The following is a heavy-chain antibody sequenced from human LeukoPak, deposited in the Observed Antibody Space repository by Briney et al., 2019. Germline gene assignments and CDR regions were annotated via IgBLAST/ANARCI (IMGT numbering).Heavy chain of an antibody. V-gene: IGHV4-34*01. J-gene: IGHJ6*03. CDR3: ARRRMVATLYYYYYYMDV. Sequence: PSETLSLTCAVYGGSFSGYYWSWIRQPPGKGLEWIGEINHSGSTNYNPSLKSRVTISVDTSKNQFSLKLSSVTAADTAVYYCARRRMVATLYYYYYYMDVWGKGTTVTVSS. CDR2: INHSGST. CDR1: GGSFSGYY. D-gene: IGHD5-12*01.